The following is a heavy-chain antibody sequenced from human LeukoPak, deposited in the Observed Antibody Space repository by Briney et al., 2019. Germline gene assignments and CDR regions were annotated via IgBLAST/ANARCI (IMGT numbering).Heavy chain of an antibody. J-gene: IGHJ4*02. CDR2: ISSTGITK. CDR1: GFTLSTYW. D-gene: IGHD4-17*01. Sequence: GGSLRLSCAASGFTLSTYWMSWVRQAPGKGLEWVSYISSTGITKYYADSVKGRFTVSRDNAKNSLYLQMNGLRAEGTAVYYCARGPYDDHVDYWGQGTLLTVSS. V-gene: IGHV3-11*01. CDR3: ARGPYDDHVDY.